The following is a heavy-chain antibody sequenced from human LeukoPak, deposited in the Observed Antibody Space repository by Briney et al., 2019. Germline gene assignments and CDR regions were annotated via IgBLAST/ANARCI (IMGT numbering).Heavy chain of an antibody. CDR2: IYYSGST. CDR3: ARGVDFWSGYLSNWFDP. J-gene: IGHJ5*02. CDR1: GGSISSYY. V-gene: IGHV4-59*01. D-gene: IGHD3-3*01. Sequence: SETLSLTCTVSGGSISSYYWSWIRQPPGKGLEWIGYIYYSGSTNYNPSLKSRVTISVDTSKNQFSLKLSSVTAADTAVYYCARGVDFWSGYLSNWFDPWGQGTLVTVSS.